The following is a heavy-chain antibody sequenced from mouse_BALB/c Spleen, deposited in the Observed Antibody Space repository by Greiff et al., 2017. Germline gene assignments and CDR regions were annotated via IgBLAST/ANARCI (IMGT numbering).Heavy chain of an antibody. CDR3: AREYGNYDYYAMDY. V-gene: IGHV1-67*01. CDR1: GYTFTDYA. D-gene: IGHD2-10*02. Sequence: VQRVESGPELVRPGVSVKISCKGSGYTFTDYAMHWVKQSHAKSLEWIRVISTYYGNTNYNQKFKGKATMTVDKSSSTAYMELARLTSEDSAIYYCAREYGNYDYYAMDYWGQGTSVTVSS. J-gene: IGHJ4*01. CDR2: ISTYYGNT.